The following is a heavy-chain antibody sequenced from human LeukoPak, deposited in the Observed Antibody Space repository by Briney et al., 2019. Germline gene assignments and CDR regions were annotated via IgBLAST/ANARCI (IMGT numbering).Heavy chain of an antibody. CDR3: ARGSRYCSSTSCSYYFDY. D-gene: IGHD2-2*01. CDR2: INHSGST. J-gene: IGHJ4*02. V-gene: IGHV4-34*01. CDR1: GGSFSGYY. Sequence: SETLSLTCAVYGGSFSGYYWSWIRQPPGKGLEWIGEINHSGSTNYNPSLKSRVTISVDTSKNQFSLKLSSVTAADTAVYYCARGSRYCSSTSCSYYFDYWGQGTLVTVSS.